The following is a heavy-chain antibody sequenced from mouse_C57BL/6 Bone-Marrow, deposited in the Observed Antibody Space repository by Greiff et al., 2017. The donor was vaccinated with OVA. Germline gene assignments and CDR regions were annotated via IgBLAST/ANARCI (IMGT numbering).Heavy chain of an antibody. Sequence: VQLQQSGAELVRPGASVKLSCTASGFNIKDDYMHWVKQRPEQGLEWIGWIDPENGDTEYASKFQGKATITADKSSKAAYLQLSSLTYEDTAVYCCTSPAEDFAYWGQGTLVTVSA. V-gene: IGHV14-4*01. CDR2: IDPENGDT. D-gene: IGHD3-2*02. J-gene: IGHJ3*01. CDR3: TSPAEDFAY. CDR1: GFNIKDDY.